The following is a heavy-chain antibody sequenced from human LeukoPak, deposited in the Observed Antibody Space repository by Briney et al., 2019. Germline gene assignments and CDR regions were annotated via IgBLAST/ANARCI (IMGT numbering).Heavy chain of an antibody. CDR1: GFTFSSYG. J-gene: IGHJ4*02. Sequence: GGTLRLSCAASGFTFSSYGTSWVRQAPGKGLEWVSIIYSGGSTYFADSVKGRFTISRDNSKNTLYLQMNSLRAEDTAVYYCARDILGDWGQGTLVTVSS. CDR2: IYSGGST. CDR3: ARDILGD. V-gene: IGHV3-53*01.